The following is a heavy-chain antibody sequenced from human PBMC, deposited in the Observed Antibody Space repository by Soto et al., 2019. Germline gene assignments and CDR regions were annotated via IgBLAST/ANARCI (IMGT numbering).Heavy chain of an antibody. CDR1: GYTFTSYR. V-gene: IGHV1-18*01. J-gene: IGHJ6*02. Sequence: ASVKVSCKASGYTFTSYRINWVRQAPGQGLEWMGWISAYNGNTNYAQKLQGRVTMTTDTSTSTAYMELRSLRSDDTVVYYCARNRSSYYDMDVWGQGTTVTVSS. CDR2: ISAYNGNT. CDR3: ARNRSSYYDMDV.